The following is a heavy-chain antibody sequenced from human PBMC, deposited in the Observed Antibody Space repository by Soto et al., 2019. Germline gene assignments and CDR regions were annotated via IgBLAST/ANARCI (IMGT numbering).Heavy chain of an antibody. Sequence: GASVKVSCKASGGTFSSYTISWVRQAPGQGLEWMGRIIPILGIANYAQKFQGRVTITADKSTSTAYMELSSLRSEDTAVYYCARDGLDCSGGSCYPRSDYWGQGTLVTVSS. V-gene: IGHV1-69*04. D-gene: IGHD2-15*01. CDR1: GGTFSSYT. J-gene: IGHJ4*02. CDR2: IIPILGIA. CDR3: ARDGLDCSGGSCYPRSDY.